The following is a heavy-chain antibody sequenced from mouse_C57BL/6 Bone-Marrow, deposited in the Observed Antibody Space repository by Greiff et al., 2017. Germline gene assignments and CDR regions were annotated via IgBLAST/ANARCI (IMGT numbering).Heavy chain of an antibody. CDR1: GYTFTDYY. J-gene: IGHJ1*03. D-gene: IGHD1-1*01. V-gene: IGHV1-75*01. Sequence: VKLMESGPELVKPGASVKISCKASGYTFTDYYINWVKQRPGQGLEWIGWIFPGSGSTYYNEKFKGKATLTVDKSSSTAYMLLSSLTSEDSAVYFCARTTVVPYWYFDVWGTGTTVTVSS. CDR3: ARTTVVPYWYFDV. CDR2: IFPGSGST.